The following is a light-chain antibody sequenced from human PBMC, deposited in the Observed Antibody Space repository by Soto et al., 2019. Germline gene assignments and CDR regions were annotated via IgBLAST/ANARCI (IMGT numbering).Light chain of an antibody. Sequence: DIQMTQSPSTLSAFVGDRVTITCRASQSISRWLAWYQQKPGKAPKLLIYDASTLQSGVPSRYSGSGSGTEFTLTISNLQPDDFATYYCQQYESYSPWTFGQGTKVDIK. CDR1: QSISRW. CDR3: QQYESYSPWT. V-gene: IGKV1-5*01. J-gene: IGKJ1*01. CDR2: DAS.